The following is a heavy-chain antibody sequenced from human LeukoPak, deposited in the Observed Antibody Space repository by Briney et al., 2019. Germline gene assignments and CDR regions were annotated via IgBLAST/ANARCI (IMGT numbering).Heavy chain of an antibody. CDR2: ISSSSSYI. CDR3: ARIVWGFCSGGSCHKGFDY. CDR1: GFTFSSYS. Sequence: VGSLRLSCAASGFTFSSYSMNWVRQAPGKGLEWVSSISSSSSYIYYADSVKGRFTISRDNAKNSLYLQINSLRAEDTAVYYCARIVWGFCSGGSCHKGFDYWGQGTLVTVSS. J-gene: IGHJ4*02. D-gene: IGHD2-15*01. V-gene: IGHV3-21*01.